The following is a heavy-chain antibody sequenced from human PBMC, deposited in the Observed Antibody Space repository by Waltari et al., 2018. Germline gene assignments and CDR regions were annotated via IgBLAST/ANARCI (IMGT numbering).Heavy chain of an antibody. V-gene: IGHV3-23*01. CDR3: AKGSDGYKDYYVDV. Sequence: EVQLLETGGGLAQPGGSLRLSCAASGFTFGIYAMSWVRRGPGKGLGWVADITRTGGSTHYADSVKGRFTISRDNSKNILYLQMNSLRAEDTATYYCAKGSDGYKDYYVDVWGKGTTVTISS. CDR1: GFTFGIYA. CDR2: ITRTGGST. J-gene: IGHJ6*03. D-gene: IGHD5-12*01.